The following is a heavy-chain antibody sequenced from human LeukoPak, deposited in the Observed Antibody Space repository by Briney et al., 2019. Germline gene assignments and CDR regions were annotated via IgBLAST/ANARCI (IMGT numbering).Heavy chain of an antibody. CDR2: FDPEDGET. CDR1: GYTLTELS. CDR3: ATEAYCGGDCYSYYFDY. V-gene: IGHV1-24*01. Sequence: ASVKVSCKVSGYTLTELSMHWVRQAPGKGLEWMGGFDPEDGETIYAQMFQGRVTMTEDTSTDTAYMELSSLRSEDTAVYYCATEAYCGGDCYSYYFDYWGQGTLVTVSS. J-gene: IGHJ4*02. D-gene: IGHD2-21*02.